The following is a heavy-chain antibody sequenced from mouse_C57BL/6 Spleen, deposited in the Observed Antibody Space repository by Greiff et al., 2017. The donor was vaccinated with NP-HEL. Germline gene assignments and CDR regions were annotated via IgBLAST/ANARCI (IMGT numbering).Heavy chain of an antibody. CDR2: IYPGSGST. J-gene: IGHJ2*01. D-gene: IGHD2-4*01. V-gene: IGHV1-55*01. CDR1: GYTFTSYW. Sequence: QVHVKQSGAELVKPGASVKMSCKASGYTFTSYWITWVKQRPGQGLEWIGDIYPGSGSTNYNEKFKSKATLTVDTSSSTAYMQLSSLTSEDSAVYYCARGDYDYWGQSTTLTVSS. CDR3: ARGDYDY.